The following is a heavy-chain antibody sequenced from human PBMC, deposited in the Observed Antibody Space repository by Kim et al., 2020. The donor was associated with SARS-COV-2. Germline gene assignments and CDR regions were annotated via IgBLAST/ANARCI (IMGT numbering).Heavy chain of an antibody. D-gene: IGHD3-10*01. CDR1: GDSVSSTSST. V-gene: IGHV6-1*01. CDR3: ARRGSGERGYFDA. J-gene: IGHJ4*03. CDR2: IYYRSSWTS. Sequence: SQTLSLTCVISGDSVSSTSSTWNWIRQSPSRGLEWLGRIYYRSSWTSEYEGSVKSRISINSDTSKNQFSLQLNSVTPEDTAIDYCARRGSGERGYFDAWG.